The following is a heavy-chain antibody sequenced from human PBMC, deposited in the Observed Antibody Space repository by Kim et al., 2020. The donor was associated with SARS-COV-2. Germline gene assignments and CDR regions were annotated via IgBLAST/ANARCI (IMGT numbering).Heavy chain of an antibody. CDR2: INTNTGNP. J-gene: IGHJ6*02. V-gene: IGHV7-4-1*02. Sequence: ASVKVSCKASGYTFISYAMNWVRQAPGQGLEWMGWINTNTGNPTSAQGFTGRFVFSLDTSVSTAYLQISSLKAEDTAVYYCARGWESGRYSSYYYYGMDVWGQGTTVTVSS. D-gene: IGHD1-26*01. CDR1: GYTFISYA. CDR3: ARGWESGRYSSYYYYGMDV.